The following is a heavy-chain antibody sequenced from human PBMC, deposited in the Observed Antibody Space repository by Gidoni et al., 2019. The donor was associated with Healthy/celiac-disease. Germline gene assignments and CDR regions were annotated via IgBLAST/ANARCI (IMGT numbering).Heavy chain of an antibody. CDR2: IITIFGTA. J-gene: IGHJ3*02. CDR3: ARGFRKLGSDAFDI. Sequence: QVQLVQSGHEVKKPGSSVKFSCKASGGTFRSYAISWVRQAPGQGLEWMGGIITIFGTANYAQKFKGRATITADKSTSTAYMELSSLRSEDTAVYYCARGFRKLGSDAFDIWGQGTMVTVSS. V-gene: IGHV1-69*06. CDR1: GGTFRSYA. D-gene: IGHD1-7*01.